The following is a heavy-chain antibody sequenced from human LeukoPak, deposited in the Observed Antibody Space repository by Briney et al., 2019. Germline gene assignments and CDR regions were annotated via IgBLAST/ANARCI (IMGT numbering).Heavy chain of an antibody. CDR2: INHSGST. J-gene: IGHJ4*02. CDR3: ARGAGWTGTGFDY. CDR1: GGSFSGYY. D-gene: IGHD1-1*01. Sequence: PSETLSLTCAVYGGSFSGYYWSWIRQPPGKGLEWIEEINHSGSTNYNPSLKSRVTISVDTSKNQFSLKLSSVTAADTAVYYCARGAGWTGTGFDYWGQGTLVTVSS. V-gene: IGHV4-34*01.